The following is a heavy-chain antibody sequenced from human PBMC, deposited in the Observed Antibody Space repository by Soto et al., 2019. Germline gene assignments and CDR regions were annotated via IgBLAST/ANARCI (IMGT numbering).Heavy chain of an antibody. D-gene: IGHD2-2*02. CDR2: INHSGST. J-gene: IGHJ5*02. CDR3: ARGLRYCSSTSCYTGRSSNWFDP. Sequence: SETLSLTCAVYGGSFSVYYWSWIRHPPGKGLEWIGEINHSGSTNYNPSLKSRVTISVDTSKNQFSLKLSSVTAADTAVYYCARGLRYCSSTSCYTGRSSNWFDPWGQGTLVTVSS. CDR1: GGSFSVYY. V-gene: IGHV4-34*01.